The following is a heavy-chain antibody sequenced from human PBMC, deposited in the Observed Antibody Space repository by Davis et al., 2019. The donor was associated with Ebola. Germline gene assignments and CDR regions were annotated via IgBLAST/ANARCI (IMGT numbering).Heavy chain of an antibody. CDR3: ARGRQLVWFDP. D-gene: IGHD6-6*01. CDR1: GGSISSSSYY. V-gene: IGHV4-39*07. Sequence: GSLRLSCTVSGGSISSSSYYWGWIRQPPGKGLEWIGEINHSGSTNYNPSLKSRVTISVDTSKNQFSLKLSSVTAADTAVYYCARGRQLVWFDPWGQGTLVTVSS. CDR2: INHSGST. J-gene: IGHJ5*02.